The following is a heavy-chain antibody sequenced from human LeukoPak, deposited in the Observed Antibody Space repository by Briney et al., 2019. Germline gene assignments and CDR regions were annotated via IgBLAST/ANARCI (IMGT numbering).Heavy chain of an antibody. CDR3: VRHDSESSWGLDWFFDL. CDR2: IYYNGRT. D-gene: IGHD6-13*01. CDR1: GDSIRSYY. V-gene: IGHV4-59*08. Sequence: PSETLSLTCTVSGDSIRSYYWSWIRQSPGKGLEWMAYIYYNGRTDYNPSLKSRVTIPLDMSKNQFSLNLNSVTAADTAVYYCVRHDSESSWGLDWFFDLWRRGTLVSVSS. J-gene: IGHJ2*01.